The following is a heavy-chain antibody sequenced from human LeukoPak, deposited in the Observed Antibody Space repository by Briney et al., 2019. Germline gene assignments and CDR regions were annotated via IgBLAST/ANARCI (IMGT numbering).Heavy chain of an antibody. V-gene: IGHV1-2*02. CDR3: ARPIHHYYYYYMDV. Sequence: ASVKVSCKASGYTFTGYYIHWVRQAPGQGLEWMGWINPNSGGTNYAQKFQGRVTMTRDTSISTAYMELSRLRSDDTAVYYCARPIHHYYYYYMDVWGKGTTVTVSS. CDR2: INPNSGGT. D-gene: IGHD5-18*01. CDR1: GYTFTGYY. J-gene: IGHJ6*03.